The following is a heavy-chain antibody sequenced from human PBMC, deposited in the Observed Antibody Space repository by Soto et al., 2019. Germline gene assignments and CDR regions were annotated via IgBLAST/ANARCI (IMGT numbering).Heavy chain of an antibody. CDR3: AREGGDILTGWLAFDM. CDR2: IWYDGSNK. V-gene: IGHV3-33*01. CDR1: GFTFSSYG. Sequence: QVQLVESGGGVVQPGRSLRLSCVASGFTFSSYGMHWVRQAPGKGLEWVSVIWYDGSNKYYADSVKGRFTISRDNSKNTLYRQMNSLRAEDTAVYYCAREGGDILTGWLAFDMWGQGTMVTVSS. D-gene: IGHD3-9*01. J-gene: IGHJ3*02.